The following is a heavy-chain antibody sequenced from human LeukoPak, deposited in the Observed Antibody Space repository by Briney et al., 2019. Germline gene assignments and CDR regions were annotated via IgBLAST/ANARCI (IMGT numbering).Heavy chain of an antibody. J-gene: IGHJ4*02. V-gene: IGHV1-2*02. CDR2: INPNSGGT. D-gene: IGHD3-10*01. CDR3: ARGGRGVRGGEDYFDY. Sequence: ASVKVSCKASGYTFAGYYMHWVRQAPGQGLEWMGWINPNSGGTHYAQKFQGRVTMTRDTSISTAYMELSRLRPDATAVYYCARGGRGVRGGEDYFDYWGQGTLVTVSS. CDR1: GYTFAGYY.